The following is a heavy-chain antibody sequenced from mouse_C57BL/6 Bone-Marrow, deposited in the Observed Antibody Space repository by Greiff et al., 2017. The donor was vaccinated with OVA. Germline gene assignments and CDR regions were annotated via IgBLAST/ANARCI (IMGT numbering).Heavy chain of an antibody. Sequence: QVQLKESGPGLVQPSQSLSITCTVSGFSLTSYGVHWVRQSPGKGLEWLGVIWRGGSTDYNAAFMSRLSITKDNSKSQVFFKMNSLQADDTAIYYCAKGGYYGSSYAMDYWGQGTSVTVSS. CDR1: GFSLTSYG. CDR2: IWRGGST. D-gene: IGHD1-1*01. V-gene: IGHV2-5*01. J-gene: IGHJ4*01. CDR3: AKGGYYGSSYAMDY.